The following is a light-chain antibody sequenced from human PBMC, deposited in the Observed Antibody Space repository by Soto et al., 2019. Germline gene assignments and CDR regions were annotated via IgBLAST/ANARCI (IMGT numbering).Light chain of an antibody. Sequence: QSVLTQPASVSGSPGQSITISCTGTRSDVGGYNYVYWHQQHPGKAPKLMIYDVTNRPSGVSDRFSGSKSGNTASLTFSGFQAEDEADYYCSSYTSSSTYVFGAGTKVTVL. CDR3: SSYTSSSTYV. V-gene: IGLV2-14*01. J-gene: IGLJ1*01. CDR2: DVT. CDR1: RSDVGGYNY.